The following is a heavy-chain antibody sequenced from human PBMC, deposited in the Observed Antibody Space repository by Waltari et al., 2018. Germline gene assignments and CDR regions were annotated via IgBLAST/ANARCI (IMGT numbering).Heavy chain of an antibody. J-gene: IGHJ3*02. CDR3: ARGLVVTRGYDAFDI. CDR2: IDPGDSDT. Sequence: EVQLVQSGAEVKKPGESLKISCEGSGYSFTSYWIGWVRQMPGKGLEWMGIIDPGDSDTRYSPSFQGQVTISADKSISTAYLQWSSLKASDTAMYYCARGLVVTRGYDAFDIWGQGTMVTVSS. CDR1: GYSFTSYW. D-gene: IGHD2-21*02. V-gene: IGHV5-51*01.